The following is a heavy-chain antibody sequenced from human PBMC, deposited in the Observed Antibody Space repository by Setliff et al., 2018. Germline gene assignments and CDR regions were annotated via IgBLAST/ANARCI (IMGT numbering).Heavy chain of an antibody. V-gene: IGHV3-23*01. Sequence: GESLKISCAASGFTFRDYAMNWVRQAPGKGLEWVSGISGSGRNTYYADSVKGRFIVSRDNSKNTLYLQMNSLRVDDTAIYYCAKELSMAYGNDWGLGTLVTVSS. J-gene: IGHJ4*02. CDR1: GFTFRDYA. D-gene: IGHD1-1*01. CDR3: AKELSMAYGND. CDR2: ISGSGRNT.